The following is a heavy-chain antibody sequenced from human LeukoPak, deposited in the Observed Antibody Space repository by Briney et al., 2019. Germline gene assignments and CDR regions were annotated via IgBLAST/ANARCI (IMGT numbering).Heavy chain of an antibody. J-gene: IGHJ4*02. Sequence: SVKVSCKASGYTFTSYGISWVRQAPGQGLEWMGGIIPIFGTANYAQKFQGRVTITTDESTSTAYMELSSLRSEDTAVYYCARSSWYSSGWYENFDYWGQGTLVTVSS. CDR1: GYTFTSYG. CDR2: IIPIFGTA. V-gene: IGHV1-69*05. CDR3: ARSSWYSSGWYENFDY. D-gene: IGHD6-19*01.